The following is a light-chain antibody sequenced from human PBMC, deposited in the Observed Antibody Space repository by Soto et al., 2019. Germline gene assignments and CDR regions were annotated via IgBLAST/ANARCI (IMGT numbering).Light chain of an antibody. Sequence: EIVMTQSPLSLPVTPGEPASISCRSSQSLLYSNGYNFLHWYLQKPGQSPQLLIYLGSNRASGVPDRFSGSGAGTDFTLKISRVEAEDVGVYYCIQALQTPYTFGQGTKLEIK. CDR2: LGS. V-gene: IGKV2-28*01. J-gene: IGKJ2*01. CDR3: IQALQTPYT. CDR1: QSLLYSNGYNF.